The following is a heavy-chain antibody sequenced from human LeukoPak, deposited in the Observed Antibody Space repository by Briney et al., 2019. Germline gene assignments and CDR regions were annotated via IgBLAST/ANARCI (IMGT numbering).Heavy chain of an antibody. CDR3: ARHAIYSGGYSYWFDP. D-gene: IGHD1-26*01. J-gene: IGHJ5*02. Sequence: SETLCLTCTVSGGSITSYYWSWIRQPPGKGLEWIAFVYYSGITNYNPSLKSRASISVDTSKNLCSLRLSSVIAADTAVYYCARHAIYSGGYSYWFDPWGLGTLVTVSS. CDR1: GGSITSYY. CDR2: VYYSGIT. V-gene: IGHV4-59*08.